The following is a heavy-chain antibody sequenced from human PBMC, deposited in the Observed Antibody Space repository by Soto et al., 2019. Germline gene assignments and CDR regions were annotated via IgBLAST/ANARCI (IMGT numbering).Heavy chain of an antibody. V-gene: IGHV4-59*01. Sequence: SETLSLTCTVSGGSISSYYWSWIRQPPGKGLEWIGYIYYSGSTNYNPSLKRRVTISVDTSKNQFSLKLSSVTAADTAVYYCARGIAAAGPGYYYGMDVWGQGTTVTVSS. CDR2: IYYSGST. CDR3: ARGIAAAGPGYYYGMDV. D-gene: IGHD6-13*01. CDR1: GGSISSYY. J-gene: IGHJ6*02.